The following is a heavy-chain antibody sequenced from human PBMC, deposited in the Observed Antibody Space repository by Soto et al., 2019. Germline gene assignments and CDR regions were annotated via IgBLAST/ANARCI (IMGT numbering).Heavy chain of an antibody. CDR1: GFTFSSYW. D-gene: IGHD2-2*01. Sequence: PGGSLRLSCAASGFTFSSYWMSWVRQAPGKGLEWVANIKQDGSEKYYVDSVKGRFTISRDNAKNSLYLQMNSLRAEDTAVHYCAREYAGGYLGAYNWFDPWGQGTLVTVSS. J-gene: IGHJ5*02. CDR3: AREYAGGYLGAYNWFDP. CDR2: IKQDGSEK. V-gene: IGHV3-7*01.